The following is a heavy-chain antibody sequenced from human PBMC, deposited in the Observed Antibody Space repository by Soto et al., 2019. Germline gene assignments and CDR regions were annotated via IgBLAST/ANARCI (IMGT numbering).Heavy chain of an antibody. V-gene: IGHV4-34*01. D-gene: IGHD6-13*01. CDR2: INHSGST. Sequence: SETLSLTCAVYGRSFCGYYWSWIRQPPGKGLEWIGEINHSGSTNYNPSLKSRVTISVDTSKNQFSLKLSSVTAADTAVYYCASVDSSSWFDYWGQGTLVTVS. CDR3: ASVDSSSWFDY. J-gene: IGHJ4*02. CDR1: GRSFCGYY.